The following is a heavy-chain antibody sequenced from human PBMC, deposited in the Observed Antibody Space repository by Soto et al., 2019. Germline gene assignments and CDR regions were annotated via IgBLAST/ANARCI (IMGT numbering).Heavy chain of an antibody. Sequence: SVKVSCKASGGTFSSYAISWVRQAPGQGLEWMGGIIPIFGTANYAQKFQGRVTITADESTSTAYMELSSLRSEDTAVYYCARDKDFRFVVVPAASPKSYHYYGMDVWGQGTTVTVSS. D-gene: IGHD2-2*01. CDR3: ARDKDFRFVVVPAASPKSYHYYGMDV. CDR1: GGTFSSYA. CDR2: IIPIFGTA. V-gene: IGHV1-69*13. J-gene: IGHJ6*02.